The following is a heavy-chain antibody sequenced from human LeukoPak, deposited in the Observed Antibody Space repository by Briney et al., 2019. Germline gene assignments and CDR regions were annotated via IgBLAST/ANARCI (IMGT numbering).Heavy chain of an antibody. V-gene: IGHV3-13*01. CDR2: IGTGGDT. CDR3: VRGRKVDYGSGVDDALDI. Sequence: GGSLRLSCAASGFTFISYDMHWVRQATGGGLEWVSAIGTGGDTYYPGSVKGRFTISRENAKSSLYLQMNSLRAGDTAVYYCVRGRKVDYGSGVDDALDIWGQGTMVTVSS. CDR1: GFTFISYD. D-gene: IGHD6-19*01. J-gene: IGHJ3*02.